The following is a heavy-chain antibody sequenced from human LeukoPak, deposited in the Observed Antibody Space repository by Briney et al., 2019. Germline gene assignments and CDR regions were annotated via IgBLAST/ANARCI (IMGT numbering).Heavy chain of an antibody. D-gene: IGHD6-6*01. CDR2: IGWNSESI. CDR3: AKDTSPSGWYFDL. CDR1: GFTFDDYA. V-gene: IGHV3-9*01. J-gene: IGHJ2*01. Sequence: PGRSLRLSCAASGFTFDDYAMHWVRHAPGKGLEWVSGIGWNSESIGYADSVKGRFTISRDNAKNSLYLQIKSLRAEDTALYYCAKDTSPSGWYFDLWGRGTLVTVSS.